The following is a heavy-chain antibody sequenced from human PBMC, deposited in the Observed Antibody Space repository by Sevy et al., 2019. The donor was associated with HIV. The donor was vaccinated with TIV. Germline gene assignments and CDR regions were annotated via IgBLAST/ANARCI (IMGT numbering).Heavy chain of an antibody. D-gene: IGHD6-19*01. J-gene: IGHJ3*02. Sequence: SETLSLTCGVSGGSFSAYYWSWIRQPPGKGLEWIGEINRSGSTNYNPSLKNRVTISVDTSKKQFSLNLSSVTAADTAVYYCARVYSSAPHFDIWGQGTMVTVSS. CDR3: ARVYSSAPHFDI. CDR2: INRSGST. CDR1: GGSFSAYY. V-gene: IGHV4-34*01.